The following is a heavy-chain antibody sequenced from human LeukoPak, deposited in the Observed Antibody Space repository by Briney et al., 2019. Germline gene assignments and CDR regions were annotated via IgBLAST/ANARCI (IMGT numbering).Heavy chain of an antibody. V-gene: IGHV3-20*04. Sequence: GGSLRLSCVASGFTFDDYYMNWVRQAPGKGLEGVSRINWNCDSRVYADSVEGRFTISRDNAKNSLYLQMNSLRPDDTAFYYCAKATGDWYFDLWGRGTLVTVSS. CDR3: AKATGDWYFDL. J-gene: IGHJ2*01. CDR2: INWNCDSR. D-gene: IGHD7-27*01. CDR1: GFTFDDYY.